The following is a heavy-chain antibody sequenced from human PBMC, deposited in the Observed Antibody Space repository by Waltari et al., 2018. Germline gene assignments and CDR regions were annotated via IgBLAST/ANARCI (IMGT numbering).Heavy chain of an antibody. CDR1: GDSISTYY. J-gene: IGHJ3*02. Sequence: QVQLQESGPGLVQPSETLSLTCTVSGDSISTYYWSWIRQPAGKGLEWIGRFYNSGTTYYNPSLKSRVTMSVDTSNNQFSLKLDSVTAADTAVYYCARAKENWGRNAFDIWGQGTVLTVSS. CDR3: ARAKENWGRNAFDI. D-gene: IGHD7-27*01. V-gene: IGHV4-4*07. CDR2: FYNSGTT.